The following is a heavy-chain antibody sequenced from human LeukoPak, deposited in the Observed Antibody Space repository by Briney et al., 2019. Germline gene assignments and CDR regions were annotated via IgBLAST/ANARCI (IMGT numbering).Heavy chain of an antibody. CDR2: ISPNSGGT. D-gene: IGHD6-13*01. V-gene: IGHV1-2*02. Sequence: GSVKVSCKASGYTFTGYYMHWVRQAPGQGLEWMGWISPNSGGTNYAQKFQGRVTMTRDSSISTAYMELSRLRSDDTAVYYCARGIAAAGTAAFDIWGQGTMVTVSS. J-gene: IGHJ3*02. CDR3: ARGIAAAGTAAFDI. CDR1: GYTFTGYY.